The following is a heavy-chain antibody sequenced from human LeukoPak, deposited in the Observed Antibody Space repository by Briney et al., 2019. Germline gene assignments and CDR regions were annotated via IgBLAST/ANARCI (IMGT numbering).Heavy chain of an antibody. Sequence: PGGSLRLSCAASGFTFSSYWMSWVRQAPGKGLEWVANIKQDGSEKYYVDSVKGRFTISRDNAKNSLYLQMNSLRAEDTAVYYCARDPSVTVTHAFDIWGQGTMVTVSS. V-gene: IGHV3-7*01. D-gene: IGHD4-11*01. J-gene: IGHJ3*02. CDR1: GFTFSSYW. CDR3: ARDPSVTVTHAFDI. CDR2: IKQDGSEK.